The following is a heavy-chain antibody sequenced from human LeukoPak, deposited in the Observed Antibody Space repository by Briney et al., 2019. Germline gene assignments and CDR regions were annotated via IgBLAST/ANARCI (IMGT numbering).Heavy chain of an antibody. Sequence: ASVTVSCKASGYTFTIYGISWVRQAPGQGLEWMGWISAYNGITNYAQKLQGRVTMTTDTSTSTVYMELRSLRSDDTAVYYCARDGAAGYSYGYSGYWGQGTLVTVSS. D-gene: IGHD5-18*01. J-gene: IGHJ4*02. CDR1: GYTFTIYG. CDR3: ARDGAAGYSYGYSGY. V-gene: IGHV1-18*01. CDR2: ISAYNGIT.